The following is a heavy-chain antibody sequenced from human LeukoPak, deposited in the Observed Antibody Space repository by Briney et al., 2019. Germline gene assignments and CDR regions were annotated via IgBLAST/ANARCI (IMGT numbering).Heavy chain of an antibody. J-gene: IGHJ6*03. CDR1: GFDFSNYA. CDR3: VRVSPLTFYYYLDV. Sequence: PGGSLTLSCAASGFDFSNYAMYWVRQAPGKGLEWVTFIRYDGSNKYYADSVKGRFTISRDNAKNSLYLQMNSLRVEDTAVYYCVRVSPLTFYYYLDVWGKGTTVTVSS. V-gene: IGHV3-30*02. CDR2: IRYDGSNK. D-gene: IGHD2/OR15-2a*01.